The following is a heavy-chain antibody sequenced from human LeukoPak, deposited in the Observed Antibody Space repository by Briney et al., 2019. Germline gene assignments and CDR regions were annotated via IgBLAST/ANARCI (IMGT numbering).Heavy chain of an antibody. V-gene: IGHV3-21*01. CDR1: GFTFSSYS. D-gene: IGHD3-3*01. J-gene: IGHJ4*02. Sequence: GGSLRLSCAASGFTFSSYSMNWVRQAPGKGLEWVSSISSSSSYIYYADSVKGRFTISRDNVKNSLYLQMNSLRAEDTAVYYCARDLERITIFGVVVGLWGQGTLVTVSS. CDR2: ISSSSSYI. CDR3: ARDLERITIFGVVVGL.